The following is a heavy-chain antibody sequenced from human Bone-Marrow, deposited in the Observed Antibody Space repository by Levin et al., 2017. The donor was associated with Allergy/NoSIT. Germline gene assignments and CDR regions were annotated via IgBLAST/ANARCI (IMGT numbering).Heavy chain of an antibody. J-gene: IGHJ5*02. CDR1: GYTFTDYG. V-gene: IGHV1-18*01. CDR2: SSAHNGNT. Sequence: ASAKVSCKASGYTFTDYGISWVRQAPGQGLEWMGWSSAHNGNTNYAQKFQGRVAMNIDSSTNTAYLDLWSLTSNDTAVYYCARDPHSTNWYDHWGQGTLVTVSS. D-gene: IGHD2/OR15-2a*01. CDR3: ARDPHSTNWYDH.